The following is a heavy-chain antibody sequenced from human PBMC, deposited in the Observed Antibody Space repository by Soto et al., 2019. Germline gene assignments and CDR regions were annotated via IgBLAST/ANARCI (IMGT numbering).Heavy chain of an antibody. D-gene: IGHD3-9*01. V-gene: IGHV4-30-4*01. CDR3: ARHFSVDHFDY. J-gene: IGHJ4*02. CDR2: IYYSGST. CDR1: GGSISSGDYY. Sequence: SETLSLTCTVSGGSISSGDYYWSWIRQPPGKGLEWIGYIYYSGSTYYNPSLKSRVTISVDTSKNQFSLNLSSVTAADTAVYYCARHFSVDHFDYWGQGALVTVSS.